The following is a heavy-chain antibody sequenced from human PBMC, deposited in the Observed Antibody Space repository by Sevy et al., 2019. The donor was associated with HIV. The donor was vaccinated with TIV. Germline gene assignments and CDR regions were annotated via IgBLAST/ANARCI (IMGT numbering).Heavy chain of an antibody. CDR1: GYSFTSYW. D-gene: IGHD3-22*01. J-gene: IGHJ5*02. Sequence: GESLKISCKGSGYSFTSYWIGWERQMPGKGLEWMGSIYPGDSDTRYSPSFQGQVTISADKSISTAYLQWSSLKASDTAMYYCARQVPSYYYDSSGYYYLNWFDPWGQRTLVTVSS. CDR2: IYPGDSDT. CDR3: ARQVPSYYYDSSGYYYLNWFDP. V-gene: IGHV5-51*01.